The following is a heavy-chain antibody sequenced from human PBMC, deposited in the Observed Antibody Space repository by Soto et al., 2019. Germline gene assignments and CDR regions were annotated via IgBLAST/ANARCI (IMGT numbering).Heavy chain of an antibody. D-gene: IGHD6-19*01. Sequence: QVQLVESGGGVVQPGRSLRLSCAASGFTFSSYGMHWVRQAPGKGLEWVAVISYDGSNKYYADSVKGRFTISRDNSKNTLYLQMNSLRAEDTAVYYCGKQWAYYIDYWGQGTLVTVSS. CDR1: GFTFSSYG. V-gene: IGHV3-30*18. CDR3: GKQWAYYIDY. J-gene: IGHJ4*02. CDR2: ISYDGSNK.